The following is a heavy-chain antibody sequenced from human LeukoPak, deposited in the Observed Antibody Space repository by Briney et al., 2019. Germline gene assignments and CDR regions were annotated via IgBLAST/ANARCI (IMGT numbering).Heavy chain of an antibody. J-gene: IGHJ4*02. CDR3: ARYFGDYFDY. Sequence: ASVEVSCKASGYTFTNYAMHWVRQAPGQRLEWMGWINAGNGHTKYSQNFQDRVTITTDTSATTAYMELSSLRSEDTAVYYCARYFGDYFDYWGQGTLVTVSS. CDR2: INAGNGHT. V-gene: IGHV1-3*01. CDR1: GYTFTNYA. D-gene: IGHD4-17*01.